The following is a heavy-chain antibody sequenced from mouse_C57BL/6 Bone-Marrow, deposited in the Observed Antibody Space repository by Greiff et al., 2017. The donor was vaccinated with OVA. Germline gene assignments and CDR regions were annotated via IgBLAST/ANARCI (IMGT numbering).Heavy chain of an antibody. Sequence: EVQRVESGGGLVKPGGSLKLSCAASGFTFSDYGMHWVRQAPEKGLEWVAYISSGSSTIYYADTVKGRFTISRDNAKNTLFLQMTSLRSEDTAMYYCARLDGSLYYYAMDYWGQGTSVTVSS. J-gene: IGHJ4*01. CDR2: ISSGSSTI. CDR3: ARLDGSLYYYAMDY. D-gene: IGHD6-5*01. V-gene: IGHV5-17*01. CDR1: GFTFSDYG.